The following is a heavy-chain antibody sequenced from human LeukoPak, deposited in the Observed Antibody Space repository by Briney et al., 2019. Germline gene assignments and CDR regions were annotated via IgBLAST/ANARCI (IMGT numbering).Heavy chain of an antibody. CDR1: GFPFSSYS. D-gene: IGHD6-13*01. V-gene: IGHV3-48*01. J-gene: IGHJ4*02. CDR3: ARDGQQLIPDFYVDY. Sequence: GGSLRLSCAASGFPFSSYSMNWVRQAPGKGLEWVSYISSSSSTIYYADSVKGRFTISRDNAKNSLYLQMNSLRAEDTAVYYCARDGQQLIPDFYVDYWGQGTLVTVSS. CDR2: ISSSSSTI.